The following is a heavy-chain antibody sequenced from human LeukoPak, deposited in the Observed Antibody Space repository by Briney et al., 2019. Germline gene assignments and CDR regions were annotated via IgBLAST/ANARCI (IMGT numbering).Heavy chain of an antibody. D-gene: IGHD6-13*01. CDR1: GGSISSSSYY. V-gene: IGHV4-39*07. CDR2: IYYSGST. J-gene: IGHJ4*02. CDR3: ARAKGEQQLPAYYFDY. Sequence: SETLSLTCTVSGGSISSSSYYWGWIRQPPGKGLEWIGSIYYSGSTYYNPSLKSRVTISVDTSKNQFSLKLSSVTAADTAVYYCARAKGEQQLPAYYFDYWGQGTLVTVSS.